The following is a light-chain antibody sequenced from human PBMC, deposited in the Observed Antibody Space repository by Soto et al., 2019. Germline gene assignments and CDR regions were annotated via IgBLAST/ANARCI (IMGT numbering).Light chain of an antibody. CDR1: RSLSSSY. CDR2: AAS. V-gene: IGKV3-20*01. CDR3: QQQGT. Sequence: EIVLTQSPCTLSLSPGERATLSSRASRSLSSSYVVWYQQKPGQAPRLLIYAASRRATGIPDRFSGSGSATEYTLTISKLEPEDFAVYYCQQQGTFGQGTKLEIK. J-gene: IGKJ2*01.